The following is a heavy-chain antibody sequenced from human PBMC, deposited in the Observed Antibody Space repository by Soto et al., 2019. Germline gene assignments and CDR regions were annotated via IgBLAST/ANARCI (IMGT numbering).Heavy chain of an antibody. V-gene: IGHV3-7*01. CDR3: VREIASRL. CDR1: GFTFTSYW. Sequence: EVQVVESGGGLVQPGGSLRLSCAASGFTFTSYWMTWVRQAPGRGLEWVANINKDRSEKSYVDSVKGRFTISRDNAKSSLYLQMNSLRADDTAAYYCVREIASRLWGKGTTVIVSS. D-gene: IGHD2-21*01. CDR2: INKDRSEK. J-gene: IGHJ6*04.